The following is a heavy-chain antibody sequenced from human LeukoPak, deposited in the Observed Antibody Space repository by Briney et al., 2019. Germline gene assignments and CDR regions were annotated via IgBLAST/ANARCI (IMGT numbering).Heavy chain of an antibody. D-gene: IGHD2-21*01. J-gene: IGHJ3*02. CDR3: ARLPGSEVMTDAFDI. CDR1: GGSIISNTYY. Sequence: SETLSLTCTVSGGSIISNTYYWGWIRQPPGRGLEYIGSINYSGNTYYNPSLKSRVTISVDTSKNQFSLKLNSVTAADTAVYYCARLPGSEVMTDAFDIWGQGTMVTVSS. V-gene: IGHV4-39*07. CDR2: INYSGNT.